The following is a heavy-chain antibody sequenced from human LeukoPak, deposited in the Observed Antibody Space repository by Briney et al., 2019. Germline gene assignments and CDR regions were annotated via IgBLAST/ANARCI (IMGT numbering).Heavy chain of an antibody. Sequence: SSETLSLTCAVYGGSFSGYYWSWIRQPPGKGLEWIGEINHSGSTNYNPSLKSRATISVDTSKNQFSLKLSSVTAADTAVYYCARGGDWFDPWGQGTLVTVSS. CDR2: INHSGST. CDR3: ARGGDWFDP. D-gene: IGHD3-10*01. V-gene: IGHV4-34*01. J-gene: IGHJ5*02. CDR1: GGSFSGYY.